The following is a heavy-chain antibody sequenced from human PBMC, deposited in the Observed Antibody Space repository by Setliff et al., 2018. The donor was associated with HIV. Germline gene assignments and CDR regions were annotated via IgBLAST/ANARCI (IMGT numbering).Heavy chain of an antibody. D-gene: IGHD5-18*01. CDR3: ARERSRGYTDPPRFDY. V-gene: IGHV4-61*09. CDR1: GGSISSGSYY. CDR2: IYTSGGT. Sequence: SETLSLTCTVSGGSISSGSYYWSWIRQPAGKGLEWIGHIYTSGGTNYNPSLKSRVTISVDTSKNQFSLRLTSVTAADTAVYYCARERSRGYTDPPRFDYWGQGTLVTVSS. J-gene: IGHJ4*02.